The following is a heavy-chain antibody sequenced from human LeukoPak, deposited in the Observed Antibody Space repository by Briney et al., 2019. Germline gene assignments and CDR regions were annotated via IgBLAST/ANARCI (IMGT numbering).Heavy chain of an antibody. V-gene: IGHV3-23*01. Sequence: GGSLRLSCAASGFTFTSYALDWVRQAPGKGLEWMSVISGDGESTHYADSVKGRFTISRDNSKNTLYLQMNSLRAEDTAVHYCARDEYKADAYWGQGTLVTVSS. CDR2: ISGDGEST. D-gene: IGHD2/OR15-2a*01. CDR1: GFTFTSYA. CDR3: ARDEYKADAY. J-gene: IGHJ4*02.